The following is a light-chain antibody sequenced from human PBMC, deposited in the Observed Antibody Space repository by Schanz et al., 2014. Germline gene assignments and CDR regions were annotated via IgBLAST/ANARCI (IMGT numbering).Light chain of an antibody. J-gene: IGKJ1*01. CDR2: AAS. CDR1: QSVSSSY. V-gene: IGKV3-20*01. CDR3: QHYSMSPL. Sequence: ELVLTQSPGTLSLSPGERVTISCRASQSVSSSYFAWYQQKRGQAPRLLIYAASSRAAGVPDRFSGSGSGTDFTLTISRLEPEDFAVYFCQHYSMSPLFGQGTKVEIK.